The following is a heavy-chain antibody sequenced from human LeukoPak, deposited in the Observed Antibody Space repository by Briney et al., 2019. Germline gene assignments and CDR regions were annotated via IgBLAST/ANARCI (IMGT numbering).Heavy chain of an antibody. CDR2: IIPVFGTA. D-gene: IGHD4-17*01. Sequence: SVKVSCKASGGTFSSYAISWVRQAPGQGLEWMGGIIPVFGTANYAQKFQGRVTITADESTSTAYMELSSLRSEDTAVYYCARGALNYGDYVLPNWFDPWGQGTLVTVSS. CDR3: ARGALNYGDYVLPNWFDP. V-gene: IGHV1-69*13. J-gene: IGHJ5*02. CDR1: GGTFSSYA.